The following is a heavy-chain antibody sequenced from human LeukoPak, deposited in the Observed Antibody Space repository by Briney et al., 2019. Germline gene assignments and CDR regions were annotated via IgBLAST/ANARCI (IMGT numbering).Heavy chain of an antibody. D-gene: IGHD3-10*01. Sequence: SETLSLTCTVSGGSISSYYWSWIRQPPGKGLGWIGYIYDSGSTNYKPSLKSRVTISVDTSKNQFSLKLRSVTAADTAVYYCARGEITMVRGVPSLGYWGQGTLVTVSS. CDR3: ARGEITMVRGVPSLGY. CDR1: GGSISSYY. V-gene: IGHV4-59*01. J-gene: IGHJ4*02. CDR2: IYDSGST.